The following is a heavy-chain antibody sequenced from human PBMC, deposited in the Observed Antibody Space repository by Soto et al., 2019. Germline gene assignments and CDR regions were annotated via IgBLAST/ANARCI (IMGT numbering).Heavy chain of an antibody. J-gene: IGHJ5*02. V-gene: IGHV4-39*01. CDR1: GGSISSGSYY. D-gene: IGHD5-12*01. Sequence: PSETLCITCSFSGGSISSGSYYWGWIRQTPGRGLEWIASMYHGGTTYSNPSLKSRVTISVDTSKNQFSLRLTSVTAADTAVYYCARRGVRAEATNWFDPWGQGIMVTVSS. CDR3: ARRGVRAEATNWFDP. CDR2: MYHGGTT.